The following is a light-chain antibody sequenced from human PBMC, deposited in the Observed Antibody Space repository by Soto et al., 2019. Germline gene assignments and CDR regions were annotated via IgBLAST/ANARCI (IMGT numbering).Light chain of an antibody. CDR3: QQHGASIT. Sequence: TRPQRPRPFSPGEEPTSPARAGRKVKNNFVPWYQQKPGQAPSLLIYGVSDRATGVPDRFSGSGSGTDFTLTISRLEPEDFAVYYCQQHGASITFGGGTRVENK. CDR2: GVS. J-gene: IGKJ4*01. V-gene: IGKV3-20*01. CDR1: RKVKNNF.